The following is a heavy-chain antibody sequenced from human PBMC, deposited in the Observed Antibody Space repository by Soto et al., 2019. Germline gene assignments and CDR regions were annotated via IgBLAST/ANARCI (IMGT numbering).Heavy chain of an antibody. CDR3: ASPYSSVWSVIYGMDV. J-gene: IGHJ6*02. V-gene: IGHV4-39*01. D-gene: IGHD6-19*01. Sequence: SETLSLTCTVSGGSISSRGYCWGWIRQHPGKGLEWFGSIYYSGSTYYNPSLKSRVTISVDTSKNQFCLKLSSVTAAYTAVYYCASPYSSVWSVIYGMDVWGQGTTVTVSS. CDR1: GGSISSRGYC. CDR2: IYYSGST.